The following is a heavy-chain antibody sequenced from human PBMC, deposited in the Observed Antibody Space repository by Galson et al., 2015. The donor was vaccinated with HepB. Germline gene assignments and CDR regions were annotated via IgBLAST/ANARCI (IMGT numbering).Heavy chain of an antibody. J-gene: IGHJ4*02. CDR1: GGYISSDGYY. D-gene: IGHD3-3*01. Sequence: TLSLTCTVSGGYISSDGYYWSWICQRPGNGLEWIGYIYHSGSTYYNPSLKSRLTISIDTSKNHFSLKLNSVTAADTAVYYCAKFEGDFWSASQGVHWGQGILVTVSS. CDR3: AKFEGDFWSASQGVH. CDR2: IYHSGST. V-gene: IGHV4-31*03.